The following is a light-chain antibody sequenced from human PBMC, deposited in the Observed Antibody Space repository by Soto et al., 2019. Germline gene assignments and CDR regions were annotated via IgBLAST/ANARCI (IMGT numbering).Light chain of an antibody. J-gene: IGLJ2*01. CDR2: VNNDGSH. CDR1: SGHSNYA. CDR3: QTWGTGIQV. Sequence: QLVLTQSPSASASLGASVKLTCTLSSGHSNYAIAWHQQQPEKGPRYLMKVNNDGSHIKGDGIPDRFSGSSSGAERYLTISSLQSEDEADYYCQTWGTGIQVFGGGTKVTVL. V-gene: IGLV4-69*01.